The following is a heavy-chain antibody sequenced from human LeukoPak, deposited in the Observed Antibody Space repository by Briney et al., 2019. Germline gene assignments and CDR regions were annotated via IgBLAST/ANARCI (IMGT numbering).Heavy chain of an antibody. CDR3: ARDLDTAMDDY. CDR2: IIPILGIA. D-gene: IGHD5-18*01. J-gene: IGHJ4*02. CDR1: GGTFSSYA. Sequence: ASVKVSCKASGGTFSSYAISWVRQAPGQGLEWMGRIIPILGIANYAQKFQGRVTITADKSTSTAYMEPSSLRSEDTAVYYCARDLDTAMDDYWGQGTLVTVSS. V-gene: IGHV1-69*04.